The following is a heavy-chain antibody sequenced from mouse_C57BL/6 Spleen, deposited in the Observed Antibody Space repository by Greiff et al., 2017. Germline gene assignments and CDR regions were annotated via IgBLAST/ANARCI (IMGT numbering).Heavy chain of an antibody. Sequence: VQLQQSGPELVKPGASVKISCKASGYTFTDYYMNWVKQSHGKSLEWIGDINPNNGGTSYNQKFKGKATLTVDKSSSTAYMELRSLTSEDSAVYYCARDDYAGSMDYWGQGTSVTVSS. CDR1: GYTFTDYY. CDR3: ARDDYAGSMDY. D-gene: IGHD2-4*01. CDR2: INPNNGGT. V-gene: IGHV1-26*01. J-gene: IGHJ4*01.